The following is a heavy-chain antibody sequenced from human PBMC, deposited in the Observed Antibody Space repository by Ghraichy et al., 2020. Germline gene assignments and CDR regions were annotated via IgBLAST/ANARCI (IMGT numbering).Heavy chain of an antibody. CDR1: GFTFSSYS. V-gene: IGHV3-21*01. D-gene: IGHD2-21*01. Sequence: GGSLRLSCAASGFTFSSYSMNWVRQAPGKGLEWVSSISSSSSYIYYADSVKGRFTISRDNAKNSLYLQMNSLRAEDTAVYYCARITHCGGDCWTIDYWGQGTLVTVSS. CDR3: ARITHCGGDCWTIDY. CDR2: ISSSSSYI. J-gene: IGHJ4*02.